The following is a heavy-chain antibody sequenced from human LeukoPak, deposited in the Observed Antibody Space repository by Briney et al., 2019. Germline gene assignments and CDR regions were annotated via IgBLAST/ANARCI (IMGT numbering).Heavy chain of an antibody. V-gene: IGHV4-34*01. D-gene: IGHD4-11*01. J-gene: IGHJ5*02. Sequence: SETLSLTCAVYGESFSGYYWNWIRQPPGKGLEWIGEIYHSGSTYYNPSLKSRVTISVDPSKNQFSLKLSSVTAADTAVYYCARRRGRVTNRHSWFDPWGQGTLVTVSS. CDR3: ARRRGRVTNRHSWFDP. CDR2: IYHSGST. CDR1: GESFSGYY.